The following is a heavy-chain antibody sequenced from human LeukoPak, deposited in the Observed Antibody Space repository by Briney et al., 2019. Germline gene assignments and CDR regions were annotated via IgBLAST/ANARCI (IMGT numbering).Heavy chain of an antibody. J-gene: IGHJ5*02. CDR2: ISSSGSTI. D-gene: IGHD5-18*01. V-gene: IGHV3-48*03. CDR1: GFTFSSYE. Sequence: GGSLRLSCAASGFTFSSYEMNWVRQAPGKGLEWVSYISSSGSTIYYADSVKGRFTISRDNSKNTLYLQMSSLRAEDMAVYYCAKGGYGLNWFDPWGQGTLVTVSS. CDR3: AKGGYGLNWFDP.